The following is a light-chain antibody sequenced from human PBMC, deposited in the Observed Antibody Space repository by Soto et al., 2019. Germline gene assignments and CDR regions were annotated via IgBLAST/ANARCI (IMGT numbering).Light chain of an antibody. V-gene: IGKV3-20*01. Sequence: EIVLTQSPATLSVSPGERATLSCRASQNLGTLYLAWFQQKSGQAPRLLIYSASRRATGIPDRFTGSGSGTDFTLTISRLEPEDFAVYYCQQYGSSTWTFGQGTKVDIK. CDR1: QNLGTLY. CDR2: SAS. J-gene: IGKJ1*01. CDR3: QQYGSSTWT.